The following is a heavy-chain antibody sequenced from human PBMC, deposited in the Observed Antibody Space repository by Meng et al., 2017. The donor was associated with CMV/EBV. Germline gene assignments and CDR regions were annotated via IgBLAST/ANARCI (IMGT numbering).Heavy chain of an antibody. CDR2: IRFDGSSE. Sequence: GGSLRLSCAASGVTFSSYDMFWVRQAPGKGLEWVAFIRFDGSSEYYADSVKGRFTISRDDSEDTLYLRMNSLRSEDTAMYYCARKYSSSSRWFDPWGQGTQVTVSS. CDR1: GVTFSSYD. CDR3: ARKYSSSSRWFDP. D-gene: IGHD4-11*01. J-gene: IGHJ5*02. V-gene: IGHV3-30*02.